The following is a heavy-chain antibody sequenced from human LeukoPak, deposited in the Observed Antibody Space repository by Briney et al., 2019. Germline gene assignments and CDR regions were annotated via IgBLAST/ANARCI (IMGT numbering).Heavy chain of an antibody. Sequence: SETLSLTCTVSGGSISSSSYYWGWIRQPPGKGLEWIGSIYYSGSTNYNPSLKSRVTISVDTSKNQFSLKLSSVTAADTAVYYCARVVKEDTFAPYYYYMDVWGKGTTVTISS. V-gene: IGHV4-39*07. CDR1: GGSISSSSYY. CDR3: ARVVKEDTFAPYYYYMDV. CDR2: IYYSGST. J-gene: IGHJ6*03. D-gene: IGHD3-16*01.